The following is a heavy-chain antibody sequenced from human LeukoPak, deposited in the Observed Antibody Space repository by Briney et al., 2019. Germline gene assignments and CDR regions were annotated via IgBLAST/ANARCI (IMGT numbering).Heavy chain of an antibody. D-gene: IGHD6-13*01. CDR1: GFTFDDYA. CDR2: ISWNSGSI. CDR3: AKAAAGTQYFQH. J-gene: IGHJ1*01. V-gene: IGHV3-9*03. Sequence: GRSLRLSCAASGFTFDDYAMHWVRQAPGKGLEWVSGISWNSGSIGYADSVKGRFTISRDNAKNSLYLQMNSLRAEDMALYYCAKAAAGTQYFQHWGQGTLVAVSS.